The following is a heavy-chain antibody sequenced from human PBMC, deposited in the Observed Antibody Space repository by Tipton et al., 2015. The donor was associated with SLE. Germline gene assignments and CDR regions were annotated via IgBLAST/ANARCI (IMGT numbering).Heavy chain of an antibody. CDR3: ARGGGWELWYFVY. CDR2: INHSGST. CDR1: GGSFSGYY. D-gene: IGHD1-26*01. Sequence: TLSLTCAVYGGSFSGYYWSWIRQPPGKGLEWIGEINHSGSTNYNPSLKSRVTISVDTSKNQFSLKLSSVTAADTAVYYCARGGGWELWYFVYWGQGTLVTASS. J-gene: IGHJ4*02. V-gene: IGHV4-34*01.